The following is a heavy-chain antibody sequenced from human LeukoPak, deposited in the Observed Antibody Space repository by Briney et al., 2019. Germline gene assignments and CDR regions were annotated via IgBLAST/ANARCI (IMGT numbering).Heavy chain of an antibody. J-gene: IGHJ4*02. CDR2: ISGSGGST. Sequence: GGSLRLSCAAAGFTFSSYAMSGVRQAPGKGLEWVSAISGSGGSTYYADSVKGRFTISRDNSKNTLYLQMNSLRAEDTAVYYCAKDRDRDGDYFDYWGQGTLVTVSS. CDR1: GFTFSSYA. CDR3: AKDRDRDGDYFDY. V-gene: IGHV3-23*01. D-gene: IGHD4-17*01.